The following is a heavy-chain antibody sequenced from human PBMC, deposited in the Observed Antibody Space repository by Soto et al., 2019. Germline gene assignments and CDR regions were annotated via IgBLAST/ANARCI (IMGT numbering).Heavy chain of an antibody. D-gene: IGHD3-3*01. CDR2: ISGSGGST. V-gene: IGHV3-23*01. J-gene: IGHJ4*02. Sequence: GGSLRLSCAASGFTFSSYAMSWVRQAPGKGLEWVSAISGSGGSTYYADSVKGRFTISRDNSKNTLYLQMNSLRAEDTAVYYCAKETTYYDFWSGYQIDYWGQGTLVTVSS. CDR3: AKETTYYDFWSGYQIDY. CDR1: GFTFSSYA.